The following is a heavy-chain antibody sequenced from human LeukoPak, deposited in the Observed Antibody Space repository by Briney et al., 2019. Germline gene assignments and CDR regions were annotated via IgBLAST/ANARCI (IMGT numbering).Heavy chain of an antibody. D-gene: IGHD5/OR15-5a*01. J-gene: IGHJ4*02. CDR3: VRRYYEYNVYDRHFDY. CDR1: GCAGSRGR. Sequence: GGSLRRSWAASGCAGSRGRTQWFRQHPRKGLVWVSRISDDGSITTYADSVNGRFTISRDNAKNTVFLQMNSLRAEDTAVYFCVRRYYEYNVYDRHFDYWGQGILVTVSS. CDR2: ISDDGSIT. V-gene: IGHV3-74*03.